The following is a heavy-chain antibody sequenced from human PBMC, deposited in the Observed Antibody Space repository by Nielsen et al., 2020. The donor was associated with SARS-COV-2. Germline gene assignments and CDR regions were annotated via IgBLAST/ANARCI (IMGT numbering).Heavy chain of an antibody. D-gene: IGHD6-13*01. CDR1: GFTFSSYW. J-gene: IGHJ6*02. CDR3: ARDTYSSSWSYYYYYGMDV. Sequence: GESLKISCAASGFTFSSYWISWVRQAPGKGLEWVANIKQDGSEKYYVDSVKGRFTISRDNAKNSLYLQMNSLRAEDTAVYYCARDTYSSSWSYYYYYGMDVWGQGTTVTVSS. CDR2: IKQDGSEK. V-gene: IGHV3-7*03.